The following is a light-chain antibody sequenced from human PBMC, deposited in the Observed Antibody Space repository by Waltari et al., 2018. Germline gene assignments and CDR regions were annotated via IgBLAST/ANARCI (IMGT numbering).Light chain of an antibody. Sequence: EIVLTQSPDFQSVTPKEKVTITCRASQSVGSDLHWYQQRPDQSPNLLFKYVSQSFSGVPSRFSGSGSGTDFTLTINSLEAEDAATYYCHQTSNLPYTFGQGTKLEIK. J-gene: IGKJ2*01. CDR2: YVS. CDR1: QSVGSD. V-gene: IGKV6-21*01. CDR3: HQTSNLPYT.